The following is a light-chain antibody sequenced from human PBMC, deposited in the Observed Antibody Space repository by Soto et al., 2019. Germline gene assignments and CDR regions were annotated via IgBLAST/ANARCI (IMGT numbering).Light chain of an antibody. J-gene: IGKJ1*01. V-gene: IGKV2-28*01. CDR3: MQALQPPLT. Sequence: DIVMTQSPLSLPVTPGEPASISCRSSQSLLHSNGYNYLDWYLQKPGQSPQLLIYLGSNRASGVPERFSGSRSGTDFTLKISRVEAEDVGGYYCMQALQPPLTFGQGTKVQIK. CDR1: QSLLHSNGYNY. CDR2: LGS.